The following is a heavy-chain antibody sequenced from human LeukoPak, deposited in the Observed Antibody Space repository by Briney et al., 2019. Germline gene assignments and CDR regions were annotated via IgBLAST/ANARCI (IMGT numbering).Heavy chain of an antibody. J-gene: IGHJ4*02. V-gene: IGHV4-59*05. CDR2: IYYSGST. CDR3: ARLDSSRSEVGLDY. D-gene: IGHD6-13*01. CDR1: GGSITSYY. Sequence: PSETLSLTCTVSGGSITSYYWSWIRQPPGKGLEWIGSIYYSGSTYYNPSLKSRVTISVDTSKNQFSLKLSSVTAADTAVYYCARLDSSRSEVGLDYWGQGTLVTVSS.